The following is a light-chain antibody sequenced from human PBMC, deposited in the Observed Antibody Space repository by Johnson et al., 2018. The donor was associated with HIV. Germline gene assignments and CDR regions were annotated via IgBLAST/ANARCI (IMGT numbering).Light chain of an antibody. CDR2: EKN. CDR1: SSNIGNNY. J-gene: IGLJ1*01. CDR3: GTCDRSLSAGAV. V-gene: IGLV1-51*02. Sequence: QSVLTQPPSVSAAPGQKVTISCSGSSSNIGNNYVSWYQQLPGTAPKLLIYEKNKRPSGIPDRFSASKSGTSATLGITGLQTGDEADYYCGTCDRSLSAGAVFGTGTKVTVL.